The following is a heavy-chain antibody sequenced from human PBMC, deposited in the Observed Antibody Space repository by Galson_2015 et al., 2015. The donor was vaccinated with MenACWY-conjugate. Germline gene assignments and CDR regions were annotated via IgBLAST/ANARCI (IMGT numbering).Heavy chain of an antibody. CDR2: IPYDGSNK. V-gene: IGHV3-30*04. J-gene: IGHJ6*02. CDR1: GFTFSSYD. Sequence: SLRLSCAASGFTFSSYDMHWVRQAPGKGLDWVAVIPYDGSNKYYAASVKGRFTISRDDSKNSLYLQMNSLKTEDTAVYYCAVYGAIMGHYHYGMDVWGQGTTVTVSS. CDR3: AVYGAIMGHYHYGMDV. D-gene: IGHD4/OR15-4a*01.